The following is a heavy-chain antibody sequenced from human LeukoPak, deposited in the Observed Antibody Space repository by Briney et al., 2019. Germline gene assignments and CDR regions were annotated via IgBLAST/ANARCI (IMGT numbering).Heavy chain of an antibody. J-gene: IGHJ4*02. Sequence: PSETLSLTCTVSGGSISSSSYYWGWIRQPPGKGLEWIGSIYYSGSTYYNPSLKSRVTISVDTSKNQFSLKLSSVTAADTAVYYCARAHWAEDPYLAVAGSFYFDYWGQGTLVTVSS. V-gene: IGHV4-39*01. D-gene: IGHD6-19*01. CDR1: GGSISSSSYY. CDR3: ARAHWAEDPYLAVAGSFYFDY. CDR2: IYYSGST.